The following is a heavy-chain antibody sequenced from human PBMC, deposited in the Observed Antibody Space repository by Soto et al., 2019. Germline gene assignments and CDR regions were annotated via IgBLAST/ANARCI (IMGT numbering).Heavy chain of an antibody. J-gene: IGHJ4*02. CDR3: ARDQAHYDFWSGYYTKYYFDY. D-gene: IGHD3-3*01. CDR2: IYHSGST. V-gene: IGHV4-4*02. Sequence: QVQLQESGPGLVKPSGTLSLTCAVSGGSISSSNWWSWVRQPPGKGLEWIGGIYHSGSTNYNPSLKSRVTISVDKSKNQFSLKLSSVTAADTAVYYCARDQAHYDFWSGYYTKYYFDYWGQGTLVTVSS. CDR1: GGSISSSNW.